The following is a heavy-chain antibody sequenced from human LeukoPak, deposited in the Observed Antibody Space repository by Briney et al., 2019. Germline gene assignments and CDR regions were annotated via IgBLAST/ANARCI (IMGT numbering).Heavy chain of an antibody. CDR3: VRDLGGRSGH. CDR2: INEDGSTT. CDR1: GFTFSSNR. Sequence: GGSLRLSCAASGFTFSSNRMHWVRQAPGKGLVWVSRINEDGSTTNYADSVKGRSTIFRDNAKNTLYLQMNSLRAEDTAVYYCVRDLGGRSGHWGQGTLVTVSS. D-gene: IGHD1-26*01. J-gene: IGHJ4*02. V-gene: IGHV3-74*01.